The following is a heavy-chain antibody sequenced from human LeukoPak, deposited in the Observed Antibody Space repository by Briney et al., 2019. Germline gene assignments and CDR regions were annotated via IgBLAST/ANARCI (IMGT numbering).Heavy chain of an antibody. Sequence: ASVKVSCKASGYTFASYHMHWVRQAPGQGLEWMGGIIPIFGTANYAQKFQGRVTITTDESTSTAYMELSSLRSEDTAVYYCASIAARPPYYYYYYMDVWGKGTTVTVSS. CDR3: ASIAARPPYYYYYYMDV. CDR1: GYTFASYH. V-gene: IGHV1-69*05. D-gene: IGHD6-6*01. CDR2: IIPIFGTA. J-gene: IGHJ6*03.